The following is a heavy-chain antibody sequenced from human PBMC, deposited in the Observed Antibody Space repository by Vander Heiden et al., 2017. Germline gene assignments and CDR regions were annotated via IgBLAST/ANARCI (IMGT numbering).Heavy chain of an antibody. CDR2: ISSSSTTI. Sequence: EVHLLGSGGGLVQPGGSLRLTCATAGFPSRGYGMNWVRQAPGKGLEWVSYISSSSTTINYADSVKGRFTISRDNAKNSLYLQMNSLREEDTAVYYCARGGASRPDYWGQGTLVTVSS. D-gene: IGHD6-6*01. V-gene: IGHV3-48*02. CDR1: GFPSRGYG. J-gene: IGHJ4*02. CDR3: ARGGASRPDY.